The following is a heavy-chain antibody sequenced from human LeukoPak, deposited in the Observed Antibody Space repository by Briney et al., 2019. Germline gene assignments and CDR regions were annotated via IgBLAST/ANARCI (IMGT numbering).Heavy chain of an antibody. CDR2: IYHSGST. Sequence: SETLSLTCAVSGYSISSGYYWGWIRRPPGKGLEWIGSIYHSGSTYYNPSLKSRVTISVDTSKNQFSLKLSSVTAADTAVYYCAREGGCSSASCYATFDYWGQGTLVTVSS. J-gene: IGHJ4*02. D-gene: IGHD2-2*01. CDR3: AREGGCSSASCYATFDY. CDR1: GYSISSGYY. V-gene: IGHV4-38-2*02.